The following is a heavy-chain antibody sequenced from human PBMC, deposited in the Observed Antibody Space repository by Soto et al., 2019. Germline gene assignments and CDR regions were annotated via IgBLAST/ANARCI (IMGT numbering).Heavy chain of an antibody. CDR1: GGSITSSEYY. V-gene: IGHV4-39*02. D-gene: IGHD3-3*01. J-gene: IGHJ6*02. CDR3: ARAKTTIFGVVIPLDV. Sequence: LTCTVSGGSITSSEYYWAWIRQPPGKGLQFVGTIYYSGSSYSNPSLKSRLSMSVDTSKNQFSLTMKSVTAADTGVYYCARAKTTIFGVVIPLDVWDQGTTVTVSS. CDR2: IYYSGSS.